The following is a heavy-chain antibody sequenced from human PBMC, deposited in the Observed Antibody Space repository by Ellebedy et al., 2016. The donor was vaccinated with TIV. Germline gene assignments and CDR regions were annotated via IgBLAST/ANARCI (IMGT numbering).Heavy chain of an antibody. J-gene: IGHJ4*02. V-gene: IGHV1-69*13. CDR3: ATSGRVAVTTTFDY. CDR1: GGTFNYA. Sequence: AASVKVSCKASGGTFNYAITWVRQAPGQGLEWMGAVIPTFERGSPAQKFQGRVTITADEATSTAYMEMSSLRYDDTAVYYCATSGRVAVTTTFDYWGQGTLVTVSS. D-gene: IGHD4-17*01. CDR2: VIPTFERG.